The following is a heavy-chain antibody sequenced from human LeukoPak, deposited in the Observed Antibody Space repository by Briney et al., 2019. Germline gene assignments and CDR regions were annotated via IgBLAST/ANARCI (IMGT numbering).Heavy chain of an antibody. CDR3: ARGGYQFEH. D-gene: IGHD3-16*02. V-gene: IGHV3-49*03. Sequence: GGSLRLSYTASGLTFGNYAMSWFRQAPGKGLEWIGSIRSTGGGGTTEYAASVKGRFVISREDSKSIAYLQMDSLESEDTAVYYCARGGYQFEHWGQGTLVTVSS. J-gene: IGHJ1*01. CDR1: GLTFGNYA. CDR2: IRSTGGGGTT.